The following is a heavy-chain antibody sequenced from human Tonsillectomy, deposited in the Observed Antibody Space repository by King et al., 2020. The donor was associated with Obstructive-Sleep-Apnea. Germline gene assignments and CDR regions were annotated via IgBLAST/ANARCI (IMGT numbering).Heavy chain of an antibody. J-gene: IGHJ6*02. Sequence: DVQLVESGGSLVQPGGSRRLSCAASRFTFSSYAVTWVRQAPGKGLEWVSTISGSGDTTYYADSVKGRFTISRDNSKHTLYLQMNSLRAEDTAIYYCAKDQPGNWNSETNTYFYYYGMDVLGQGTTVTVSS. CDR3: AKDQPGNWNSETNTYFYYYGMDV. V-gene: IGHV3-23*04. CDR2: ISGSGDTT. CDR1: RFTFSSYA. D-gene: IGHD1-1*01.